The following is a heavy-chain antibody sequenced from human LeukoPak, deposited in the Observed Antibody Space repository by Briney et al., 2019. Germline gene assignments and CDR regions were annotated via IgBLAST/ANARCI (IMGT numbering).Heavy chain of an antibody. Sequence: PSETLSLTCTVSGGSISSYYWSWLRQPPGKGLEWIGYIYYSGSTNYNPSLKSRVTISVDTSKNQFSLKLSSVTAADTAVYYCARSGGDYFDYWGQGTLVTVSS. V-gene: IGHV4-59*01. CDR3: ARSGGDYFDY. CDR1: GGSISSYY. CDR2: IYYSGST. J-gene: IGHJ4*02. D-gene: IGHD3-10*01.